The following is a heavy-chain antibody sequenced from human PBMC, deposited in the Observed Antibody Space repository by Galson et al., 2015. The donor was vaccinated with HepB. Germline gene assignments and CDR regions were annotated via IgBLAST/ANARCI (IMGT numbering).Heavy chain of an antibody. CDR2: ISGSGGST. CDR3: AKDGFYPGGYSSSYNLEGV. Sequence: SLRLSCAASGFTFSSYAMSWVRQAPGKGLEWVSAISGSGGSTYYADSVKGRFTISRDNSKNTLYLQMNSLRAEDTAVYYCAKDGFYPGGYSSSYNLEGVWGQGTTVAVSS. CDR1: GFTFSSYA. V-gene: IGHV3-23*01. J-gene: IGHJ6*02. D-gene: IGHD6-6*01.